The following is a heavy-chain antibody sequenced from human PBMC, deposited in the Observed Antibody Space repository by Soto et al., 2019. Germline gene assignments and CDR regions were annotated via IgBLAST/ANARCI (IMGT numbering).Heavy chain of an antibody. CDR1: GFIFSSHS. CDR3: ARGTTRRGGAFDS. V-gene: IGHV3-21*02. CDR2: ISSTSSYI. J-gene: IGHJ3*02. Sequence: EVQLVESGGGLVKPGGSLRLSCAASGFIFSSHSMNWVRQAPGKGLESVSFISSTSSYIYYADSVTGRFTISRDNAKDLLYRQMNSLRAEDTAVYYCARGTTRRGGAFDSWGQGTMVSVSS. D-gene: IGHD2-2*01.